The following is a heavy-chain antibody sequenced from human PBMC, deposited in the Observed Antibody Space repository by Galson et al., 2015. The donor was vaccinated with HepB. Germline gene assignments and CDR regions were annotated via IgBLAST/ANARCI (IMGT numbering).Heavy chain of an antibody. J-gene: IGHJ4*02. CDR1: GGTFSSYA. V-gene: IGHV1-69*05. Sequence: SVKVSCKASGGTFSSYAISWVRQAPGQGLEWMGGIIPIFGTANYAQKLQGRVTMTTDKSTSTAYMELSSLRSEDTAVYYCSYSGSTTIDYWGQGTLVTVSS. CDR2: IIPIFGTA. D-gene: IGHD1-26*01. CDR3: SYSGSTTIDY.